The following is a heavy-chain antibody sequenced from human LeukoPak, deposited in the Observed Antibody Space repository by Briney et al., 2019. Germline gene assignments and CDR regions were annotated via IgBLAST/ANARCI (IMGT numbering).Heavy chain of an antibody. CDR2: IHPSDSDT. CDR1: GYSFTNHW. CDR3: ARGITAAAVTKFDY. Sequence: GKSLQISCKGFGYSFTNHWIGWVRPLPGKGLEWMGIIHPSDSDTRYSPSFQGQVTISADRSVSTAYLQWRSLKASDSAMYYCARGITAAAVTKFDYWGQGTLVTVSS. V-gene: IGHV5-51*01. D-gene: IGHD6-13*01. J-gene: IGHJ4*02.